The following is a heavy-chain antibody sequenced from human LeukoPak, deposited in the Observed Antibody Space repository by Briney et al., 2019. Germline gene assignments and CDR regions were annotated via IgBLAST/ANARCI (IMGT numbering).Heavy chain of an antibody. Sequence: ASVKVSCKASGYTFTSYGISWVRQAPGQGLEWMGWINPNSGGTNYAQKFQGRVTMTRDTSISTAYMELSSLRSDDTAVYYCVRGGDGNRRDFDYWGQGTLVTVSS. CDR1: GYTFTSYG. J-gene: IGHJ4*02. CDR2: INPNSGGT. V-gene: IGHV1-2*02. D-gene: IGHD5-24*01. CDR3: VRGGDGNRRDFDY.